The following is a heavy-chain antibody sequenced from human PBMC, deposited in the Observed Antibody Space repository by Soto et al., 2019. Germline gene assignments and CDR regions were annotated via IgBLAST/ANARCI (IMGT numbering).Heavy chain of an antibody. CDR2: IIPIFGTA. CDR3: AGRGVTLARRYYYDGMDV. V-gene: IGHV1-69*12. CDR1: GGTFSSYA. D-gene: IGHD1-1*01. Sequence: QVQLVQSGAEVKKPGSSVKVSCKASGGTFSSYAISWVRQAPGQGLEWMGGIIPIFGTANYAQKFQGRVTITADESTSTAYMELSSLRSEDTAVYYCAGRGVTLARRYYYDGMDVWGQGTTVTVSS. J-gene: IGHJ6*02.